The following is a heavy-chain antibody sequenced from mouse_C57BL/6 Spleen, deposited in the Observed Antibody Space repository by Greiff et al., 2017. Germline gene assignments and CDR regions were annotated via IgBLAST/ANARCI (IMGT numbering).Heavy chain of an antibody. CDR1: GYTFTSYW. CDR3: ARGAQEPHAMDY. D-gene: IGHD3-2*02. Sequence: QVQLQQPGAELVKPGASVKLSCKASGYTFTSYWMHWVKQRPGQGLEWIGMIHPNSGSTNYNEKFKSKATLTVDKSSSTAYMQLSSLTSEDSAVXDCARGAQEPHAMDYWGQGTSVTVSS. CDR2: IHPNSGST. J-gene: IGHJ4*01. V-gene: IGHV1-64*01.